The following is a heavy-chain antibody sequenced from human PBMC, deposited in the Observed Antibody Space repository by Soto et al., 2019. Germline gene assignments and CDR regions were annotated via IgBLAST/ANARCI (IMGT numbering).Heavy chain of an antibody. V-gene: IGHV3-23*01. J-gene: IGHJ6*02. CDR1: GFTFSSYA. D-gene: IGHD2-15*01. CDR2: ISGSGGST. Sequence: GESLKISCAASGFTFSSYAMSWVRQAPGKGLEWVSAISGSGGSTYYADSVKGRFTISRDNSKNTLYLQMNSLRAEDTAVYYCAKDSGGYDYYYYYGMDVWGQGTTVTVSS. CDR3: AKDSGGYDYYYYYGMDV.